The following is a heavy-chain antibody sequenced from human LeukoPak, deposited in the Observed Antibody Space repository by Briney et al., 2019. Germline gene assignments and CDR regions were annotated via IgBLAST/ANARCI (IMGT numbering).Heavy chain of an antibody. CDR2: IYYSGST. CDR3: ARGKGAWYFDL. Sequence: KPSETLSLTCTVSGGSISSYYWSWIRQPPGKGLEWIGYIYYSGSTNYNPSLKSRVTISVDTSKNQFSLKLSSVTAADTAVYYCARGKGAWYFDLWGRGTLVTVSS. J-gene: IGHJ2*01. CDR1: GGSISSYY. V-gene: IGHV4-59*01.